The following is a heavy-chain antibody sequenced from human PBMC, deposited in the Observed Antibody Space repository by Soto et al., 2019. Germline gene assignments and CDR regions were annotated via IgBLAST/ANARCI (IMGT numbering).Heavy chain of an antibody. Sequence: GGALRLSCAASGFTFTNYAMTWVRQAPGKGLECVSDSSASGGSTYYADSVKGRFTISRDNSKNTLYLQMNSLRAEDTAVYYCARTYYDFWSGYSDYYGMDVWGQGATVTVSS. J-gene: IGHJ6*02. CDR3: ARTYYDFWSGYSDYYGMDV. V-gene: IGHV3-23*01. D-gene: IGHD3-3*01. CDR1: GFTFTNYA. CDR2: SSASGGST.